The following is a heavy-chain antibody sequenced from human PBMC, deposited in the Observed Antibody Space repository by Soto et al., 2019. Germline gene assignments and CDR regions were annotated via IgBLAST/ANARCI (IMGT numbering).Heavy chain of an antibody. CDR3: AREVVSGYDLGY. Sequence: VQLVQSGAEVKKPGASVTVSCKASGYTFTSFAIHWVRQAPGQRPEWMGWINADTGNTKYSQRFQGRVTFARDTSANTAYMQVRSVRSEDTAVYFCAREVVSGYDLGYWGQGTLVTVSS. V-gene: IGHV1-3*01. D-gene: IGHD5-12*01. J-gene: IGHJ4*02. CDR2: INADTGNT. CDR1: GYTFTSFA.